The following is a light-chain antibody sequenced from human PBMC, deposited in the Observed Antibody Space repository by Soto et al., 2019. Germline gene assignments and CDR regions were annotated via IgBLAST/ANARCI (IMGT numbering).Light chain of an antibody. V-gene: IGKV3-11*01. CDR3: QQRQYWPPIT. J-gene: IGKJ5*01. Sequence: VLTQSPATLSLSPGERATLSCKASLNVNSYLAWYQQKPGQAPRLLIYDASNRAAGIPARFSGSGSGTDFTLTISSLEPEDFAIYYCQQRQYWPPITFGQGTRLEIK. CDR1: LNVNSY. CDR2: DAS.